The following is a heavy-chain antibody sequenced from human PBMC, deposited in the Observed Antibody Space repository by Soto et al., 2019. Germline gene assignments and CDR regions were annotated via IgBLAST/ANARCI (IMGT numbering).Heavy chain of an antibody. Sequence: PGGPLRLSCAASGFTFSSYSMHWVRQAPGKGLEWVASINQDGSMKHSVDSVRGRFTISRDNAKNSLFLQMNSLSAEDTAAYDYGRLSEAVTTFDYWGQGTPVTVSS. V-gene: IGHV3-7*03. J-gene: IGHJ4*02. CDR2: INQDGSMK. D-gene: IGHD1-1*01. CDR1: GFTFSSYS. CDR3: GRLSEAVTTFDY.